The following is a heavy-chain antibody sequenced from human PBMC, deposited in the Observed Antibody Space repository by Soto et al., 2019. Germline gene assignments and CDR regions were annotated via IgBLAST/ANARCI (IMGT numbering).Heavy chain of an antibody. V-gene: IGHV3-30-3*01. J-gene: IGHJ5*02. CDR1: GFTFRSYA. Sequence: QVQLVESGGGVVQPGRSLRLSCAASGFTFRSYAMHWVRQAPGKGLEWVTFISYDGGDKYYTDSVKGRFTISRDNSKNTLFLQMNSLRAEDTAVFYCARRHFSGTYFDHWGQGILVTVSS. D-gene: IGHD1-26*01. CDR3: ARRHFSGTYFDH. CDR2: ISYDGGDK.